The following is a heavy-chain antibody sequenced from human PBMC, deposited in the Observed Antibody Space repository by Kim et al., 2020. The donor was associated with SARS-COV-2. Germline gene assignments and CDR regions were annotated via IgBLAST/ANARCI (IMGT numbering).Heavy chain of an antibody. J-gene: IGHJ4*02. CDR2: IWYDGSNK. V-gene: IGHV3-33*06. Sequence: GGSLRLSCAASGFTFSSFGMHWVRQAPGKGLEWVAVIWYDGSNKYYADSEKGRFTISRDNSKNTLYLQMNSLRAEDTAVYYCAKVGGSGGGFDYWGQGTLVTLSS. CDR3: AKVGGSGGGFDY. D-gene: IGHD3-10*01. CDR1: GFTFSSFG.